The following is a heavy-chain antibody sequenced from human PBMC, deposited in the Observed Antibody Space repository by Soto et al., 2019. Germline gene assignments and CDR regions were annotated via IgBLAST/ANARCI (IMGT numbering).Heavy chain of an antibody. Sequence: SETLSLTCTVSGGSISTSSYYWGWIRQPPGKGLEWIGSIYYSGSTYYNPSLKSRVTISVDTSKNQFSLKLSSVTAADTAVHYCARLLLDYDFWSGPETWFDPWGQGTLVTVSS. CDR1: GGSISTSSYY. D-gene: IGHD3-3*01. CDR2: IYYSGST. CDR3: ARLLLDYDFWSGPETWFDP. J-gene: IGHJ5*02. V-gene: IGHV4-39*01.